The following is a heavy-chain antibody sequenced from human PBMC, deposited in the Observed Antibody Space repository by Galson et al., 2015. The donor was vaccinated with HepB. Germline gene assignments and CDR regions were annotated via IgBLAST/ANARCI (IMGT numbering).Heavy chain of an antibody. D-gene: IGHD4-23*01. CDR3: ADIKSGGKS. J-gene: IGHJ5*02. CDR1: GFTFSNYC. CDR2: ITYDGSKN. Sequence: SLRLSCAASGFTFSNYCMHWVRQAPGKGLEWVAVITYDGSKNYYADSVKGRFTISRDNSKNTVYLQMNSLRGEDTAVYYCADIKSGGKSWGQRTPVTVSS. V-gene: IGHV3-30*03.